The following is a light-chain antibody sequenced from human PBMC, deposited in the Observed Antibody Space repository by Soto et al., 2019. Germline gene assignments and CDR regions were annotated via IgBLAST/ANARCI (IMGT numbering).Light chain of an antibody. CDR1: SSDVGGYNY. V-gene: IGLV2-23*02. CDR3: CSYAGSSTFYV. CDR2: EVS. J-gene: IGLJ1*01. Sequence: QSVLTQPASMSGSPGQSITISCTGTSSDVGGYNYVSWYQQHPGKAPKLMIYEVSNRPSGVSNRFSGSKSGNTASLTISGLQAEDEADYYCCSYAGSSTFYVFGTGTKVTVL.